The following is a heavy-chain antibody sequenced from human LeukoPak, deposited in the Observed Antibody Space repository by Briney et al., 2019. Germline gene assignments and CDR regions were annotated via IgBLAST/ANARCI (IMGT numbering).Heavy chain of an antibody. CDR3: TTGIRGD. CDR1: GFTFSNAY. J-gene: IGHJ4*02. V-gene: IGHV3-15*07. CDR2: IKPKTDGETT. D-gene: IGHD3-10*01. Sequence: GGSLRLSCAASGFTFSNAYMNWVRQAPGKGLEWVGRIKPKTDGETTEYAAPVKGRFSISRDDSKNMLYLQMNSLKTEDTAVYYCTTGIRGDWGQGTLVTVSS.